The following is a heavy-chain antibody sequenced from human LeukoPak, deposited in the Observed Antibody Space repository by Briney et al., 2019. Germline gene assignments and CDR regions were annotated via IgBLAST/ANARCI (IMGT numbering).Heavy chain of an antibody. CDR1: GFTFSSYS. Sequence: GGSLRLSCAASGFTFSSYSMNWVRQAPGKGLEWVSSISSNSIYVFYADSMKGRFTISRDNAKNSLSLQMNSLRAEDTAVYYCAKTRPLDSSSWSHGDYWGQGTLVTVSS. D-gene: IGHD6-13*01. CDR2: ISSNSIYV. V-gene: IGHV3-21*01. J-gene: IGHJ4*02. CDR3: AKTRPLDSSSWSHGDY.